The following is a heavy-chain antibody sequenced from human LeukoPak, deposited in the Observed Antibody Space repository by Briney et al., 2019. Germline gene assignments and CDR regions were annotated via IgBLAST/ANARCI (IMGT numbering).Heavy chain of an antibody. Sequence: SETLSLTCTVSGGSISSYYWSWIRQPPGKGLEWIGYIYYSGSTNYNPSLKSRVTISVDTSKNQFSLKLSFVTAADTAVYYCARPKRRGEIAAADYWGQGTLVTVSS. D-gene: IGHD6-13*01. V-gene: IGHV4-59*01. CDR1: GGSISSYY. CDR3: ARPKRRGEIAAADY. J-gene: IGHJ4*02. CDR2: IYYSGST.